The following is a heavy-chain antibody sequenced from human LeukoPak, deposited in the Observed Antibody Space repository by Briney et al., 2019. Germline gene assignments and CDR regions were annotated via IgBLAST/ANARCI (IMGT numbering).Heavy chain of an antibody. CDR1: DFTLINAW. J-gene: IGHJ1*01. D-gene: IGHD2-2*01. V-gene: IGHV3-15*01. Sequence: GGSLDLPLAAPDFTLINAWMTGVRRVPGKGLNGFAGIKAKTDGGTTDYAAPVKGRFTISRDDSKNTLYLQMNSLKTEDTAVYYCTARYCRSTSCYGEYFQRWGQGTLVTVSS. CDR2: IKAKTDGGTT. CDR3: TARYCRSTSCYGEYFQR.